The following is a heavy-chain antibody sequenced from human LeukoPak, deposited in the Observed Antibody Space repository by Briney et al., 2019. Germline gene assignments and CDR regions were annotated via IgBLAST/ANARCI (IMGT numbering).Heavy chain of an antibody. CDR3: ASPSRYYDILTGSITLDY. J-gene: IGHJ4*02. Sequence: ASVKVSCKVSGYTPTELSIHWVRQAPGKGLEWMGGIIPIFGTANYAQRFQGRVTITTDESTSTAYMELSSLRSEDTAVYYCASPSRYYDILTGSITLDYWGQGTLVTVSS. D-gene: IGHD3-9*01. CDR1: GYTPTELS. CDR2: IIPIFGTA. V-gene: IGHV1-69*05.